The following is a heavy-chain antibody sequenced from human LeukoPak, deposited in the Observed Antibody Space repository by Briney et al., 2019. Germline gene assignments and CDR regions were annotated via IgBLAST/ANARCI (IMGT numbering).Heavy chain of an antibody. J-gene: IGHJ5*02. Sequence: SETLSLTCTVSGGSVSGYYWSWIRQPPGKGLEWIAYIYYSGSTNYNPSLKSRVTISVDTSKNQFSLKLSSVTAADTAVYYCARRMTTEASNWFDPWGQGTLVTVSS. D-gene: IGHD4-11*01. CDR3: ARRMTTEASNWFDP. CDR2: IYYSGST. V-gene: IGHV4-59*02. CDR1: GGSVSGYY.